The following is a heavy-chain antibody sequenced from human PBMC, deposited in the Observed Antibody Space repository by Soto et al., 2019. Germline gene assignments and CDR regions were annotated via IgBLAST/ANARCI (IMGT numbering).Heavy chain of an antibody. Sequence: PSETRSRTWTVSGGSISSGGYYWIWIRQHPGKGLDWIGYIYYSGSTYYNPSLKSRVTISVDTSKNQFSLKLSSVTAADTAVYYCARLDSSGYYYGYYFDYWGQGTLVTVSS. J-gene: IGHJ4*02. V-gene: IGHV4-31*02. CDR2: IYYSGST. D-gene: IGHD3-22*01. CDR1: GGSISSGGYY. CDR3: ARLDSSGYYYGYYFDY.